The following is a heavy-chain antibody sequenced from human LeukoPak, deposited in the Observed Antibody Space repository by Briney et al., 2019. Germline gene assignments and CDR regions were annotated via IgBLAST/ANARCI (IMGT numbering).Heavy chain of an antibody. Sequence: RGSLRLSCAASGFTFSTYGMSWVRQAPGKGLEWVSTISTTGDTTYYTDSVKGRFTISRDNSKNTVYLQMSSLRAEDTAVFYCAKRASGYYFDSWGQGTLVTVSS. CDR3: AKRASGYYFDS. CDR1: GFTFSTYG. V-gene: IGHV3-23*01. D-gene: IGHD5-12*01. CDR2: ISTTGDTT. J-gene: IGHJ4*02.